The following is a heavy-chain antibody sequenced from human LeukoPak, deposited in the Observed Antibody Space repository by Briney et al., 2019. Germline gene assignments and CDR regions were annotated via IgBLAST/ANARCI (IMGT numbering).Heavy chain of an antibody. V-gene: IGHV1-69*05. D-gene: IGHD1-14*01. CDR3: ARTTNGYLDY. CDR2: IIPIFGTA. CDR1: GGTFSSYA. Sequence: SVKVSCXASGGTFSSYAISWVRQAPGQGLEWMGRIIPIFGTANYAQKFQGRVSITTDESTSTAYMELSSLRSEDTAVYYCARTTNGYLDYWGQGTLVTVSS. J-gene: IGHJ4*02.